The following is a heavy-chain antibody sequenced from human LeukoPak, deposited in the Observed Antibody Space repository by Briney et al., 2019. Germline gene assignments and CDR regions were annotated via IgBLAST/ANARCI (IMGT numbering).Heavy chain of an antibody. CDR2: IKQDGSEK. Sequence: QPGGSLRLSCAASGFTFSSYWMSWVRQAPGKELEWVANIKQDGSEKYYVDSVKGRFTISRDNAKNSLYLQMNSLRAEDTALYYCGKDVLAGGLDVWGQGTTVTVSS. CDR3: GKDVLAGGLDV. CDR1: GFTFSSYW. V-gene: IGHV3-7*03. J-gene: IGHJ6*02.